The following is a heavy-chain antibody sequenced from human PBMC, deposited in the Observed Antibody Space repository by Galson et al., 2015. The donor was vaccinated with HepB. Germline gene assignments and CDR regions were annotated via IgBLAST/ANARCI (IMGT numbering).Heavy chain of an antibody. J-gene: IGHJ3*02. CDR2: ISGSGGST. D-gene: IGHD3-22*01. Sequence: SLRLSCAASGFTFSSYAMSWVRQAPGKGLEWVSAISGSGGSTYYADSVKGRFTISRDNSKNTLYLQMNSLRAEDTAVYYCAKGVGYYDSSGYYMDAFDIWGQGTMVTVSS. CDR1: GFTFSSYA. V-gene: IGHV3-23*01. CDR3: AKGVGYYDSSGYYMDAFDI.